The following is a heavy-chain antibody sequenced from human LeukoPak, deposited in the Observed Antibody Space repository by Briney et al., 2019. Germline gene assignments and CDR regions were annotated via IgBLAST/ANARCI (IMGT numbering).Heavy chain of an antibody. CDR2: IYYSGTT. CDR3: ARHLRRESLTSSHFDY. V-gene: IGHV4-39*01. CDR1: GGSISTSSYY. J-gene: IGHJ4*02. D-gene: IGHD3-9*01. Sequence: PSETLSLTCTVSGGSISTSSYYWDWVRQPPGKGLAWIGSIYYSGTTYYNPSLTSRLTLSVDTSKNQFSLKLTSVTAADTAIYYCARHLRRESLTSSHFDYWGQGTLVTVSS.